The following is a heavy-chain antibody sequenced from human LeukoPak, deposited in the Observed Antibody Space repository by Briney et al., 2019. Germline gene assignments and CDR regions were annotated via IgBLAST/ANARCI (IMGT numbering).Heavy chain of an antibody. V-gene: IGHV3-74*01. J-gene: IGHJ3*02. CDR3: ARDLDTYVLLIAYDTFDS. CDR1: GFTFSSYW. CDR2: INGDGRNI. D-gene: IGHD2-21*01. Sequence: GGSLRLSCVASGFTFSSYWMHWVRQDPRKGLVWVSRINGDGRNINYADSVRGRFTISRDNAKNSLYLQMNSLRAEDTAVYYCARDLDTYVLLIAYDTFDSWGQGTMVTVSS.